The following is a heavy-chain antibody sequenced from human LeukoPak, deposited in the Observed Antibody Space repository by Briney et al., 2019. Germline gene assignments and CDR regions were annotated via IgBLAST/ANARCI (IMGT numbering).Heavy chain of an antibody. Sequence: PSETLSLTCTVSGGSITTHDNYWGWIRQPPGKGLEWIGSISYSGNIYHSPSLQSRVTMSIDTSRNNFSLKLSSVTAADTAVYYCARLYFDFWSGYSDYWGQRTLVTVSS. CDR1: GGSITTHDNY. V-gene: IGHV4-39*02. CDR2: ISYSGNI. D-gene: IGHD3-3*01. J-gene: IGHJ4*02. CDR3: ARLYFDFWSGYSDY.